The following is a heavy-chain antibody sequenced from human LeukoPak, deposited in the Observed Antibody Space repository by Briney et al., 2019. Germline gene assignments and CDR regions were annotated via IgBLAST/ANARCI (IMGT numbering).Heavy chain of an antibody. V-gene: IGHV3-66*02. J-gene: IGHJ3*02. CDR3: ANIEESFYAFDI. CDR1: GFTVSSNY. CDR2: IYSGGST. D-gene: IGHD3-10*01. Sequence: GGSLRLSCAASGFTVSSNYMSWVRQAPGKGLEWVSVIYSGGSTYYADSVKGRFTISRDNSKNTLYFQMNSLRAEDTAVYYCANIEESFYAFDIWGQGTMVTVSS.